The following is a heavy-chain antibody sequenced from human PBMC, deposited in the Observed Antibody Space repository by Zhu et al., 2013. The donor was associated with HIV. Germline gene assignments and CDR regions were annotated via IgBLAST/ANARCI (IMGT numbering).Heavy chain of an antibody. CDR3: ASSLWGDIVVVVAATRGDRLTY. J-gene: IGHJ4*02. Sequence: QVQLVQSGAEVKKPGSSVKVSCKASGGTFSSYAISWVRQAPGQGLEWMGGIIPIFGTANYAQKFQGRVTITADESTSTAYMELSSLRSEDTAVYYCASSLWGDIVVVVAATRGDRLTYWGQGTLVTVSS. CDR2: IIPIFGTA. V-gene: IGHV1-69*01. D-gene: IGHD2-15*01. CDR1: GGTFSSYA.